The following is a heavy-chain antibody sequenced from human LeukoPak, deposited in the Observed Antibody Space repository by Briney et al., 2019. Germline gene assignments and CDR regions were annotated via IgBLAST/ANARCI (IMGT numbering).Heavy chain of an antibody. CDR3: ARRAETDAFDI. J-gene: IGHJ3*02. CDR2: ISSSGSTI. D-gene: IGHD1-26*01. CDR1: GFTFSSYE. Sequence: PGGSLRLSCAASGFTFSSYEMNWVRQAPGKGLEWVSYISSSGSTIYYADSVKGRFTISRDNAKNSLYLQMNSLRAEDTAVYYCARRAETDAFDIWGQGTMVTVSS. V-gene: IGHV3-48*03.